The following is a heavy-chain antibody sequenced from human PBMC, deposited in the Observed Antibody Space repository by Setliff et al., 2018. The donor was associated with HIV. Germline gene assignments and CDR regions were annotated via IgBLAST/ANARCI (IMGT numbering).Heavy chain of an antibody. CDR3: ARETYFFDVTTFYSYALGV. CDR2: IYYNEKT. CDR1: GDSASNSRYY. D-gene: IGHD4-17*01. Sequence: SETLSLTCTVSGDSASNSRYYWAWIRQPPGKGLEYIGSIYYNEKTNYNPSLKSRVTISVDRSKNQFSLKLSSVTAADTSVYFCARETYFFDVTTFYSYALGVWGQGTTVTVSS. J-gene: IGHJ6*02. V-gene: IGHV4-39*07.